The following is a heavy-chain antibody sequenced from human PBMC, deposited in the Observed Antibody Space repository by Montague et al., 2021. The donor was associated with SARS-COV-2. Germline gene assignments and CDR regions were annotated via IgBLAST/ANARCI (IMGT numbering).Heavy chain of an antibody. J-gene: IGHJ4*02. V-gene: IGHV6-1*01. Sequence: CAISGDSVSSNIAAWNWIRQPPSRGLEWLGRTYYRSKWYNDYAVSVRSRITISPDTSKNQFSLQLNSVTPEDTAVYYCTQERGPGRTTWHYFDYWGQGTLATASS. CDR2: TYYRSKWYN. CDR1: GDSVSSNIAA. CDR3: TQERGPGRTTWHYFDY. D-gene: IGHD1-14*01.